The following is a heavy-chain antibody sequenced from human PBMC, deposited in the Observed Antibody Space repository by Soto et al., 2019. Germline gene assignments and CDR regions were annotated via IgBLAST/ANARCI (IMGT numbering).Heavy chain of an antibody. D-gene: IGHD3-3*01. CDR3: ARNRDDVWSASFYSYGMDV. V-gene: IGHV3-21*01. J-gene: IGHJ6*02. CDR2: IISSSSYI. CDR1: GFTFSNYS. Sequence: EVQLVESGGGLVKPGGSLRLSCAASGFTFSNYSINWVRQAPGKGLEWVSSIISSSSYIYYADSVKGRFTISRDNAKNSLFLQMNGLRDEDAAVYYCARNRDDVWSASFYSYGMDVWGQGTTVSVSS.